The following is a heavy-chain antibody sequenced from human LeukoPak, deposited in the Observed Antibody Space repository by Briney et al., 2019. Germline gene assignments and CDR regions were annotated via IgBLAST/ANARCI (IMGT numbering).Heavy chain of an antibody. D-gene: IGHD4-11*01. Sequence: GGSLRLSCAASGFTVSSNYMSWARQEAGKGREWVSVIYSGGITYYVDSVKGRFTISRDNSKNTLYLQMNSLRAEDTAVYYCTRDSTTFRFGYWGQGTLVTVSS. CDR2: IYSGGIT. CDR1: GFTVSSNY. V-gene: IGHV3-53*01. CDR3: TRDSTTFRFGY. J-gene: IGHJ4*02.